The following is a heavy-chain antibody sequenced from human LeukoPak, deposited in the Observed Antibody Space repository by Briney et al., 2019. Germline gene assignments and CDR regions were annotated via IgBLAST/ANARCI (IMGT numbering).Heavy chain of an antibody. CDR2: INPKSGGT. CDR1: GYTFIDYD. V-gene: IGHV1-2*06. Sequence: ASVKVSCKASGYTFIDYDIHWVRQAPGQGLEWMGRINPKSGGTDLAQNFQGRVTMTRDTSIRTANMELSSLRSDDTAVYYCARDPFYCRSLSCYRFDPWGQGTLVTDSS. CDR3: ARDPFYCRSLSCYRFDP. J-gene: IGHJ5*02. D-gene: IGHD2-2*02.